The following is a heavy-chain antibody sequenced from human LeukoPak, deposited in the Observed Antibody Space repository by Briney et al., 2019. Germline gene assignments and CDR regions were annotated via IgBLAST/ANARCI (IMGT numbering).Heavy chain of an antibody. J-gene: IGHJ4*02. CDR2: IYYSGST. V-gene: IGHV4-59*08. CDR1: GGSISSYY. CDR3: ARHASGWYSGSLYYFDY. D-gene: IGHD1-26*01. Sequence: PSETLSLTCTVSGGSISSYYWSWIRQPPGKGLEWIGYIYYSGSTDYNPSLKSRVTISVDTSKNQFSLKLSSVTAADTAVYYCARHASGWYSGSLYYFDYWGQGTLVTVSS.